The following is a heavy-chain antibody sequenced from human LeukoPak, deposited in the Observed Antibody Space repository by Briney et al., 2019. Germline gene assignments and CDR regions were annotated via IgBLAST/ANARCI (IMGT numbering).Heavy chain of an antibody. CDR2: IYTSGST. D-gene: IGHD3-10*01. CDR1: GGSIRSYY. CDR3: ARPKPDNYYGSGSFYY. J-gene: IGHJ4*02. Sequence: PSETLSLTCTVSGGSIRSYYWSWIRQPAGKGLEWIGRIYTSGSTNYNPSLKSRVTMSVDTSKNQFSLKLSSVTAADTAVYYCARPKPDNYYGSGSFYYWGQGTLVTVSS. V-gene: IGHV4-4*07.